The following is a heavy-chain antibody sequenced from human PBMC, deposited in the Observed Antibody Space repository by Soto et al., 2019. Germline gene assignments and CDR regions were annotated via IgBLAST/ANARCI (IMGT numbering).Heavy chain of an antibody. Sequence: PGGSLRLSCAASGFTFSSYGMHWVRQAPGKGLEWVAVIWYDGSNKYYADSVKGRFTISRDNSKNTLYLQMNSLRAEDTAVYYCAKRATGTYFDYRGQGTLVTVSS. D-gene: IGHD1-1*01. CDR3: AKRATGTYFDY. V-gene: IGHV3-33*06. J-gene: IGHJ4*02. CDR2: IWYDGSNK. CDR1: GFTFSSYG.